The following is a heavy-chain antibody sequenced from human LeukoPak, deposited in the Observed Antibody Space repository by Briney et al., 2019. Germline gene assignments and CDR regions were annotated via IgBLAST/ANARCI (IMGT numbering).Heavy chain of an antibody. J-gene: IGHJ5*02. CDR2: IYYSGST. Sequence: SETLSLTCTVSGGSISSGGYYWSWIRQHPGKGLEWIGYIYYSGSTYYNPSLKSRVTISVDTSKNQFSLKLSSVTAADTAVYYCARVAVAIRYNWFDPWGQGTLVTVSS. D-gene: IGHD6-19*01. CDR3: ARVAVAIRYNWFDP. CDR1: GGSISSGGYY. V-gene: IGHV4-31*03.